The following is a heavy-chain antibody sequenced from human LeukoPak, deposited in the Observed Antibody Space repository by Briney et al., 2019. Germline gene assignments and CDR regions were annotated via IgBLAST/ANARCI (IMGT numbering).Heavy chain of an antibody. CDR1: GFTVSSNY. CDR2: IYSGGST. D-gene: IGHD6-13*01. V-gene: IGHV3-53*05. J-gene: IGHJ4*02. CDR3: AKDIAAAAGTIDY. Sequence: GGSLRLSCAASGFTVSSNYMSWVRQAPGKGLEWVSVIYSGGSTYYADSVKGRFTVSRDNAKNSLYLQMNTLRAEDTALYYCAKDIAAAAGTIDYWGQGTLVTVSS.